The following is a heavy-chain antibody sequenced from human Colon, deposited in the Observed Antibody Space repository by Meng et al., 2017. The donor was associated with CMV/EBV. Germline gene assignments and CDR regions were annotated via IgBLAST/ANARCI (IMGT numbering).Heavy chain of an antibody. D-gene: IGHD2-15*01. V-gene: IGHV4-59*01. CDR2: IYDSGST. CDR1: GGSISSYY. J-gene: IGHJ6*02. CDR3: AREGRRGTSLPPYFHYYGVDV. Sequence: GSLRLPCTVSGGSISSYYWTWIRQPPGKGLEWIGFIYDSGSTNYNPSLKSRVTISLDSSKNQFSLKLNSVTAADTAVYYCAREGRRGTSLPPYFHYYGVDVWGQGTTVTVSS.